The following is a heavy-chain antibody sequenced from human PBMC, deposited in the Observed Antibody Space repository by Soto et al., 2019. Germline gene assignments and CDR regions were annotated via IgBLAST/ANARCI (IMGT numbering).Heavy chain of an antibody. J-gene: IGHJ4*02. V-gene: IGHV1-3*01. CDR2: INAGNGNT. CDR3: ARDYCSGGSCNFDY. D-gene: IGHD2-15*01. Sequence: ASVKVSCKASGYTFTSYAMHWVRQAPGQRLEWMGWINAGNGNTKYSQKFQGRVTITRDTSASTAYMELSSLRSEDTAVYYCARDYCSGGSCNFDYWGQGTLVTVSS. CDR1: GYTFTSYA.